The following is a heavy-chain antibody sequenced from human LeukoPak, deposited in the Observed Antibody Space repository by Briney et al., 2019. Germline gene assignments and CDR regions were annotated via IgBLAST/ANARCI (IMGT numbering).Heavy chain of an antibody. V-gene: IGHV3-11*01. Sequence: GGSLRLSCAASGFIFSDYYMSWIRQAPGKGLEWISYISSSGNTIYYADSVKGRFTISRDNAKNSLYLQMNSLGAEDTAVYYCARSTRGSGSYYQDYWGQGTLVTVSS. CDR3: ARSTRGSGSYYQDY. CDR2: ISSSGNTI. D-gene: IGHD3-10*01. J-gene: IGHJ4*02. CDR1: GFIFSDYY.